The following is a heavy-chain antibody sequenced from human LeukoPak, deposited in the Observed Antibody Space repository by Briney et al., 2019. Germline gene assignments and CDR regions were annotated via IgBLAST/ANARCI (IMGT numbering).Heavy chain of an antibody. Sequence: ASVKVSCKASGYTFTSYYMHWVRQAPGQGLEWMGIINPSGGSTSYAQKFQGRVTITRDTSISTAYMELSRLRSDDTALYYCARAHGDYVLSYYMDVWGKGTTVTVSS. CDR1: GYTFTSYY. J-gene: IGHJ6*03. D-gene: IGHD4-17*01. V-gene: IGHV1-46*01. CDR2: INPSGGST. CDR3: ARAHGDYVLSYYMDV.